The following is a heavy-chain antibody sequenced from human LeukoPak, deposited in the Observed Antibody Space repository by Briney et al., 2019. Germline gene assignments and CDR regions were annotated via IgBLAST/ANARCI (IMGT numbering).Heavy chain of an antibody. CDR1: GGSISSYY. Sequence: SETLSLTCTVSGGSISSYYWSWIRQPPGKGLEWIGYIYYSGSTNYNPSLKSRVTISVDTSKNQFSLKLSSVTAADTAVYYCARDHSGSYRRRAFDIWGQRTMVTVSS. CDR2: IYYSGST. V-gene: IGHV4-59*01. D-gene: IGHD1-26*01. J-gene: IGHJ3*02. CDR3: ARDHSGSYRRRAFDI.